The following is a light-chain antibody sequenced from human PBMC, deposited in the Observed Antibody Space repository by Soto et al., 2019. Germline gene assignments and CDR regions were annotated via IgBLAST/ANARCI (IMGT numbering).Light chain of an antibody. CDR3: QKYGTSWT. Sequence: IVLTQSPGTLSLSPGERAILSCRASQSVSSAYLAWYQQKAGQGPRLLLYAASKRATGIPDRFSGSGSGTDFTLTISRLEPEDFAVYYCQKYGTSWTFGQGTKVEVQ. J-gene: IGKJ1*01. CDR1: QSVSSAY. V-gene: IGKV3-20*01. CDR2: AAS.